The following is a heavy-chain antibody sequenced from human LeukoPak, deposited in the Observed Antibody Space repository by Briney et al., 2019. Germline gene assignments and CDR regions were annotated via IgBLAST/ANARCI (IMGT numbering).Heavy chain of an antibody. D-gene: IGHD3-3*01. V-gene: IGHV3-30-3*02. Sequence: GGSLRLSCAASGFTFSSYAMPWVRQAPGKGLEWVAVISYDGRNKYYAESVKGRFTISRDNSKNTLYLQMNSLRAEDTAVYYCAKTHKVASYDFWSGYHDYFDYWGQGTLVTVSS. CDR2: ISYDGRNK. CDR3: AKTHKVASYDFWSGYHDYFDY. CDR1: GFTFSSYA. J-gene: IGHJ4*02.